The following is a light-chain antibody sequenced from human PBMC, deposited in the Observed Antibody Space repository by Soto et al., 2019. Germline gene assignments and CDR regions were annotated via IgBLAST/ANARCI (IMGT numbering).Light chain of an antibody. CDR3: QQYGSSPVT. CDR2: GAS. V-gene: IGKV3-20*01. J-gene: IGKJ3*01. Sequence: EIVLTQSPGTLSLSPGERATLSCRASQSFISSFLAWYHQKPGQAPRLLIYGASSRATGVPDRFSGSGSGTDFTLTISRLEPEDFAVYYCQQYGSSPVTFGPGTKVDIK. CDR1: QSFISSF.